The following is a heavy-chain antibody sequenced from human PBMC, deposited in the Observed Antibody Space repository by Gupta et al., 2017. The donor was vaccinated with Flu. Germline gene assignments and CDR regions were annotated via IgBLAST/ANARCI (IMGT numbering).Heavy chain of an antibody. Sequence: QVQLVESGGGVFQPGTSLRLSCAASGLTFSSYAMHWVRQAPGKGLEWVAIIWNDGINKYYADSVKGRFTLSRDNSKNTLYLQMSSLRAEDMAVYYCAKGLGLTAMISNWGQGTLVTVSS. CDR2: IWNDGINK. CDR1: GLTFSSYA. J-gene: IGHJ4*02. V-gene: IGHV3-33*06. CDR3: AKGLGLTAMISN. D-gene: IGHD5-18*01.